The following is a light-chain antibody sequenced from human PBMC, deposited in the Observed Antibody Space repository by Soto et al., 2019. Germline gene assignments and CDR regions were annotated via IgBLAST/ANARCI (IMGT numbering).Light chain of an antibody. J-gene: IGLJ2*01. Sequence: QSVLTQPPSVSGAPGQRVTISCTGSSSNIGAGYDVHWYQQLPGTAPKLLIYGNSNLPSGVPDRFSGSKSGTSASLAITGLQAEDEADYYCQSYDSSLSGSVFGGGTKL. V-gene: IGLV1-40*01. CDR2: GNS. CDR1: SSNIGAGYD. CDR3: QSYDSSLSGSV.